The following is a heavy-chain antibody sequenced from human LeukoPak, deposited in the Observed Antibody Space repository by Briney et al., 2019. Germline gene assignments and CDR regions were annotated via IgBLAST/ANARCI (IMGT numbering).Heavy chain of an antibody. Sequence: GGSLRLSCAASGFTFSSYAMSWVRQAPGKGLEWVSGISGSGGGTYYADSVKGRFAISRDNSKNTLYLQMNSLRAEDTAVYYCATYYDFWSGHPRRSDYWGQGTLVTVSS. CDR3: ATYYDFWSGHPRRSDY. D-gene: IGHD3-3*01. V-gene: IGHV3-23*01. CDR1: GFTFSSYA. CDR2: ISGSGGGT. J-gene: IGHJ4*02.